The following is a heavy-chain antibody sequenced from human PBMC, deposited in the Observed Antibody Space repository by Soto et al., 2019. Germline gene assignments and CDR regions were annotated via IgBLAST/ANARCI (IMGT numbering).Heavy chain of an antibody. CDR2: ISGSGGST. CDR3: ANPSNYDILTGYPPRDY. CDR1: GFTFSSYA. V-gene: IGHV3-23*01. Sequence: GLLRLSCAASGFTFSSYAMSWDRQAPGKGLEWVSAISGSGGSTYYADSVKGRLTISRDNSKNTLYLQMNSLGAEDTAVYYCANPSNYDILTGYPPRDYWGQGXLVTVSS. D-gene: IGHD3-9*01. J-gene: IGHJ4*02.